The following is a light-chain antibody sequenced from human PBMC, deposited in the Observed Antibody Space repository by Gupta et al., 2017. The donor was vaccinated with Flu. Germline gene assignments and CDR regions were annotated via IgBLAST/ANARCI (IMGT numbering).Light chain of an antibody. CDR3: QVWDSGSRI. CDR2: DDS. Sequence: SSVLTQPPSVSLAPGQTARIPCGGNHIGSKSVHWYQQKPGQAPVLVVYDDSDRPSGIPERFSGSKSGDTATLTISRGEDGDEDDYYCQVWDSGSRIFGGGTKLTVL. J-gene: IGLJ2*01. V-gene: IGLV3-21*02. CDR1: HIGSKS.